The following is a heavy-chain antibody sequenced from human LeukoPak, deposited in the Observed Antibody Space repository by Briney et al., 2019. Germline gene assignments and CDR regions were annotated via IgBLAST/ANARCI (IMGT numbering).Heavy chain of an antibody. V-gene: IGHV4-4*07. CDR3: ARGKRRGYSYGFAAFDI. Sequence: SESLSLTCTVSGGSISSYYWSWIRQPAGKGLEWIGRIYTSGSTNYNPSLKSRVTMSVDTSKNQFSLKLSSVTAADTAVYYCARGKRRGYSYGFAAFDIWGQGTMVTVSS. CDR1: GGSISSYY. D-gene: IGHD5-18*01. CDR2: IYTSGST. J-gene: IGHJ3*02.